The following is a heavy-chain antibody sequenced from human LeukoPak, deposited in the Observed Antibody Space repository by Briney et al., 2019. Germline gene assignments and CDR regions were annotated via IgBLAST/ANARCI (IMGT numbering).Heavy chain of an antibody. CDR2: INPNSGGT. V-gene: IGHV1-2*02. D-gene: IGHD2-8*01. Sequence: ASVKVSCKASGYTFTGYYMHWVRQAPGQGLEWMGWINPNSGGTHYAQKFQGRVTMTRDTSISTAYMELSRLRSDDTAVYYCARDRSGYCTNGVCSSHPYYYYYYMDVWGKGTTVTVSS. CDR1: GYTFTGYY. J-gene: IGHJ6*03. CDR3: ARDRSGYCTNGVCSSHPYYYYYYMDV.